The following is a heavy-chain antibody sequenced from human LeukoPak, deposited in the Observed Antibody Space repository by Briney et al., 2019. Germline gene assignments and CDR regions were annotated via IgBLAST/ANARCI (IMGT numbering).Heavy chain of an antibody. J-gene: IGHJ4*02. D-gene: IGHD5/OR15-5a*01. CDR2: FYNSGST. CDR1: GVSISNYY. V-gene: IGHV4-59*08. Sequence: PSETLSLTCTVSGVSISNYYWSWIRQSPGKGLEYIGYFYNSGSTSYNPSLESRATISVDTSKNQFPLELSSVTAADTAVHYCARSPVLYHFDYWGQGTLVTVSS. CDR3: ARSPVLYHFDY.